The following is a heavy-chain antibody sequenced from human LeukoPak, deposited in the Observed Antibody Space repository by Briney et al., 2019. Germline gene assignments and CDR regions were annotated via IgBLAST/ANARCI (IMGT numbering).Heavy chain of an antibody. CDR2: IIPIFGTA. D-gene: IGHD6-19*01. CDR1: GGTFSSYA. Sequence: ASVTVSCKASGGTFSSYAISWVRQAPGQGLEWMGGIIPIFGTANYAQKFQGRVTITAGESTSTAYMELSSLRSEDTAVYYCASQLPGYSSGWYFNYWGQGTLVTVSS. J-gene: IGHJ4*02. V-gene: IGHV1-69*13. CDR3: ASQLPGYSSGWYFNY.